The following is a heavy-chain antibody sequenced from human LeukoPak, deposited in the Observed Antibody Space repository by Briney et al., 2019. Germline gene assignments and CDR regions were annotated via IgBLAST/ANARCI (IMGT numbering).Heavy chain of an antibody. CDR3: ARAKGRLLWFGDAFDI. Sequence: ASVKVSCKASGYTFTSYGISWVRQAPGQGLEWMGWISAYNGNTNYAQKLQGRVTMTTDTSTSTAYMELRSLRSDDTAVYYCARAKGRLLWFGDAFDIWGQGTMVTVSS. CDR1: GYTFTSYG. J-gene: IGHJ3*02. V-gene: IGHV1-18*01. CDR2: ISAYNGNT. D-gene: IGHD3-10*01.